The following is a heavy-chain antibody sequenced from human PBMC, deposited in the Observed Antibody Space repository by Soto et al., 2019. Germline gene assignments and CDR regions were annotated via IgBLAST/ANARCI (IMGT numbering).Heavy chain of an antibody. Sequence: APVKVSCKASGYTFTGYYMHCVRPAPGQGLEWMGWINPNSGGTNYAQTFQGRVTMTRDTSISTAYMELSRLRSDDTAVYYCASYDSLTDYYYYYGMDVWGQGTTVNVAS. CDR3: ASYDSLTDYYYYYGMDV. J-gene: IGHJ6*02. D-gene: IGHD3-9*01. CDR2: INPNSGGT. CDR1: GYTFTGYY. V-gene: IGHV1-2*02.